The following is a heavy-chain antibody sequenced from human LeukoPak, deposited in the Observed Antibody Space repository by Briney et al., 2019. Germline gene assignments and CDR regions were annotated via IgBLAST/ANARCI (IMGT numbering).Heavy chain of an antibody. V-gene: IGHV1-69*06. CDR2: IIPIFGTA. J-gene: IGHJ3*02. CDR1: GYTFTSYG. CDR3: ARQYYYDSSGSSDAFDI. D-gene: IGHD3-22*01. Sequence: SVKVSCKASGYTFTSYGISWVRQAPGQGLEWMGGIIPIFGTANYAQKFQGRVTITADKSTSTAYMELSSLRSEDTAVYYCARQYYYDSSGSSDAFDIWGQGTMVTVSS.